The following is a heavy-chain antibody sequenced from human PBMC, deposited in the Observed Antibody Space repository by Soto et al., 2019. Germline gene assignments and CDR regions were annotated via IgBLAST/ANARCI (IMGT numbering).Heavy chain of an antibody. Sequence: SGPTLVNPTQTLTLTCTFSGFSLSTGGMCVSWIRQPPGKALEWLALIDWDDDKYYSTSLKTRLTISKDTSKNQVVLTMTNMDPLDTATYYCARTFRGVIITEGFPSDQFDYWGQGTLVTVSS. CDR1: GFSLSTGGMC. V-gene: IGHV2-70*01. J-gene: IGHJ4*02. CDR2: IDWDDDK. D-gene: IGHD3-10*01. CDR3: ARTFRGVIITEGFPSDQFDY.